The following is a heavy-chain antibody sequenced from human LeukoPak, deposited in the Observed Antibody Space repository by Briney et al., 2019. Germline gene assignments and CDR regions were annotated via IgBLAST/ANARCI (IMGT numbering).Heavy chain of an antibody. CDR1: GFTFSSYS. V-gene: IGHV3-21*01. CDR3: ARGEFGDYYYFYMDV. J-gene: IGHJ6*03. D-gene: IGHD2/OR15-2a*01. Sequence: GGSLRLSCAASGFTFSSYSMNWVRQAPGKGLEWVSSITSSNNYIYYGDSVKGRFAISRDDAKNSLFLQMNSLRAEDTATYYCARGEFGDYYYFYMDVWGKGTTVTVSS. CDR2: ITSSNNYI.